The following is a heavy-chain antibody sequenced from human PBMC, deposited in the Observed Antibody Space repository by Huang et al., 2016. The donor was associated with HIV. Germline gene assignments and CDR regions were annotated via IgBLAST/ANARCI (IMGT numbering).Heavy chain of an antibody. Sequence: QLQLQESGPGLVKPSETLSLTCSVSGGSISSSSYYWGWIRQPPGKGLEWFGSIYYSGSTVYNPSLKSRVTISVDTSKNQFSRRLSSVTAADTSVYYCARHMDCSSSSCLAGGHERGPFDMWGQGTMVTVSS. V-gene: IGHV4-39*01. J-gene: IGHJ3*02. CDR1: GGSISSSSYY. D-gene: IGHD2-2*01. CDR3: ARHMDCSSSSCLAGGHERGPFDM. CDR2: IYYSGST.